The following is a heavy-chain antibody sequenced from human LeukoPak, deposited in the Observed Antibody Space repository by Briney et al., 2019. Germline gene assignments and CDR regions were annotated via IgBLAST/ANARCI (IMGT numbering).Heavy chain of an antibody. V-gene: IGHV3-48*01. CDR1: GFTFSSYS. D-gene: IGHD2-2*03. CDR3: ARVGYCSSNSCNYFDY. CDR2: ISSSSNTI. Sequence: GGSLRLSCAASGFTFSSYSMIWVRQAPGKGLEWVSYISSSSNTIYYADSLKGRFTISRDNAKNSLYLQVNSLRAEDTAVYYRARVGYCSSNSCNYFDYWGQGTLVTVSS. J-gene: IGHJ4*02.